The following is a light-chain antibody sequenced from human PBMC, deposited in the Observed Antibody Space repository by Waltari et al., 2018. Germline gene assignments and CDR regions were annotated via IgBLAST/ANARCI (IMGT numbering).Light chain of an antibody. CDR2: TNS. CDR1: SSNIGRNT. Sequence: QSVLTQPPSASATPGQRVTIACSGSSSNIGRNTVNWYQQLPGTAPKLLIYTNSQRPSGVSDRFSGSKSGPSASLAISGLQSEDEADYYCAAWDDSLNGVVFGGGTRLTVL. CDR3: AAWDDSLNGVV. V-gene: IGLV1-44*01. J-gene: IGLJ2*01.